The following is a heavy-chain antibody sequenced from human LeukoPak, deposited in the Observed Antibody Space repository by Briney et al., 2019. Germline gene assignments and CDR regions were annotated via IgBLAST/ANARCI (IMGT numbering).Heavy chain of an antibody. D-gene: IGHD2-15*01. CDR3: TRRVDTTRWYDP. J-gene: IGHJ5*02. CDR2: ISGDGSTT. Sequence: GGSLRLSCAASGFTFSTYWMHWVRQAPGEGLVWVSRISGDGSTTNYEDSVKGRFTISRDNAKNTLYLQMNSLRAEDTAVYYCTRRVDTTRWYDPWGQGTLVTVSS. CDR1: GFTFSTYW. V-gene: IGHV3-74*01.